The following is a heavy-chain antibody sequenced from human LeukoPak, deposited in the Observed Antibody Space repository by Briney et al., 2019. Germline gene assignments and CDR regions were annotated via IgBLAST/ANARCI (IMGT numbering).Heavy chain of an antibody. CDR2: ISGSGGST. CDR1: GFTFSSYA. D-gene: IGHD6-19*01. V-gene: IGHV3-23*01. Sequence: GGSLRLSCAASGFTFSSYAMSWVRQAPGKGLEWVSGISGSGGSTYYADSVKGRFTISRDNSKNTLYLQMYSLRAEDTAVYYCAKKRVAVAGTHYFDYWGQGTLVTVSS. J-gene: IGHJ4*02. CDR3: AKKRVAVAGTHYFDY.